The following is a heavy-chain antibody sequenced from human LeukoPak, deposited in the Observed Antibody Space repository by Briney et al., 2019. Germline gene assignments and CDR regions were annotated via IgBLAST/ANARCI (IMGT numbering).Heavy chain of an antibody. CDR3: AREVSYYYGSGSYYKSNYFDY. CDR2: IKQDGSEK. Sequence: GGSLRLSCAASGFPFSSYWMSWVRQAPGKGLEGVANIKQDGSEKYYVDSVKGRFTISRDNAKNSLYLQMNSLRAEDTAVYYCAREVSYYYGSGSYYKSNYFDYWGQGTLVTVSS. D-gene: IGHD3-10*01. J-gene: IGHJ4*02. CDR1: GFPFSSYW. V-gene: IGHV3-7*03.